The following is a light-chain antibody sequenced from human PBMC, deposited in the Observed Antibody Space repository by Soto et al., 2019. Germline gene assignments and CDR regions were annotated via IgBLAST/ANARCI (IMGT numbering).Light chain of an antibody. CDR1: QGIRNY. CDR3: QNYDSAPIT. V-gene: IGKV1-27*01. J-gene: IGKJ5*01. Sequence: DIQMTISPSSLSASVGDRISITCRASQGIRNYLVWYQQKPGKVPKVLIYAASTLQPGVPSRFSGSGSGTDFTLTINSLQPDDIATYYCQNYDSAPITFGQGRRLEIK. CDR2: AAS.